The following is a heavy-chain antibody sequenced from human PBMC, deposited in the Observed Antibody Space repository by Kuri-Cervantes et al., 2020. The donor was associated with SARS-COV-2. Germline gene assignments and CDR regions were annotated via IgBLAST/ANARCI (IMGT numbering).Heavy chain of an antibody. CDR1: GGSISSSSYY. CDR3: ARVPRRNSPHRDKTYGSSSRSYYYYYMDV. Sequence: GSLRLSCTVSGGSISSSSYYWGWIRQPPGKGLEWIGSIYYSGSTYYNPSLKSRVTISVDTSKNQFSLKLSSVTAADTAVYYCARVPRRNSPHRDKTYGSSSRSYYYYYMDVWGKGTTVTVSS. V-gene: IGHV4-39*01. J-gene: IGHJ6*03. CDR2: IYYSGST. D-gene: IGHD6-6*01.